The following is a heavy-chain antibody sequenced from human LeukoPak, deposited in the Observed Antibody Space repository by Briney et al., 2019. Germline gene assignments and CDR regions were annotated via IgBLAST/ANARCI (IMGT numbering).Heavy chain of an antibody. D-gene: IGHD5-18*01. CDR1: GGTFSSYA. CDR3: ARGSWIQLWSGYDY. Sequence: ASVKVSCKASGGTFSSYAISWVRQAPGQGLEWMGGIIPILGTANYAQKFQGRVTITADGSTSTAYMELSSLRSEDTAVYYCARGSWIQLWSGYDYWGQGTLVTVSS. CDR2: IIPILGTA. V-gene: IGHV1-69*13. J-gene: IGHJ4*02.